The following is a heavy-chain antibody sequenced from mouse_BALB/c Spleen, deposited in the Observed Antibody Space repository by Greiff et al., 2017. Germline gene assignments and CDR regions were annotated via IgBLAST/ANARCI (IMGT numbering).Heavy chain of an antibody. CDR3: ARENGYYLDY. D-gene: IGHD1-1*01. CDR1: GFTFSSFG. J-gene: IGHJ2*01. V-gene: IGHV5-17*02. Sequence: DVQLVESGGGLVQPGGSRKLSCAASGFTFSSFGLHWVRQAPEKGLEWVAYISSGSSTIYYADTVKGRFTISRDNPKNTLFLQMTSLRSEDTAMYYCARENGYYLDYGGQGTTLTVSA. CDR2: ISSGSSTI.